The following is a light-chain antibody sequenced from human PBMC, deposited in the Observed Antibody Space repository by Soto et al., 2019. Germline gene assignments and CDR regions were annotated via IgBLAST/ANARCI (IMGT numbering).Light chain of an antibody. J-gene: IGKJ3*01. V-gene: IGKV4-1*01. CDR2: WAS. Sequence: DIVMTQSPDSLAVSLGERATINCKSSQSVLYSSNNKNCLAWYQQKPGQPPKLLIYWASTRESGVPDRFSGSGSGTDFTLTISSLQAEDVAVYYCQQYYSTPFGFGPGTKVDIK. CDR1: QSVLYSSNNKNC. CDR3: QQYYSTPFG.